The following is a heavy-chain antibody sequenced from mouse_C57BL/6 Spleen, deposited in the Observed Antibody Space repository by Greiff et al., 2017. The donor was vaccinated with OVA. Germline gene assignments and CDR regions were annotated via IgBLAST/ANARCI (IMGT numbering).Heavy chain of an antibody. J-gene: IGHJ4*01. CDR2: IHPNSGST. Sequence: VQLQQPGAELVKPGASVKLSCKASGYTFTSYWMHWVKQRPGQGLEWIGMIHPNSGSTNYNEKFKSKATLTVDKSSSTAYMQLSSLTSEDSAVYYCACGDYYGSSYPYYAMDYWGQGTSVTVSS. CDR3: ACGDYYGSSYPYYAMDY. V-gene: IGHV1-64*01. D-gene: IGHD1-1*01. CDR1: GYTFTSYW.